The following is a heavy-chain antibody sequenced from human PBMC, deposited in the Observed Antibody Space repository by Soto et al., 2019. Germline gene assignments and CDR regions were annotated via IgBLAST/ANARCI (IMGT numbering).Heavy chain of an antibody. D-gene: IGHD2-15*01. J-gene: IGHJ4*02. CDR1: GFTLGNYG. CDR2: LYSDGSER. CDR3: AREPPDIDIGFYSFDY. V-gene: IGHV3-33*01. Sequence: QVQLVESGGGVVQPGTSLRLSCTASGFTLGNYGMHWVRQAPGKGLEWVAVLYSDGSERYADSVKGRFTVSRDTSKNTLILQMNGLGAEDTAVYYCAREPPDIDIGFYSFDYWGQGTLVTVSP.